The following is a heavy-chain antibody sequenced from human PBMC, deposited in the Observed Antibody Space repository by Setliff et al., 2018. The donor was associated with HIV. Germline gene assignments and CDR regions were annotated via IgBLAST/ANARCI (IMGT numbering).Heavy chain of an antibody. D-gene: IGHD6-19*01. CDR3: ARDKAVRAVAGSFYWYFDL. J-gene: IGHJ2*01. CDR1: GGSFSGYY. CDR2: INHSGST. V-gene: IGHV4-34*01. Sequence: SETLSLTCAVYGGSFSGYYWSWIRQPPGKGLEWIGEINHSGSTNYNPSLKSRVTISVDTSKNQFSLKLSSVTAADTAVYYCARDKAVRAVAGSFYWYFDLWGRGTLVTVSS.